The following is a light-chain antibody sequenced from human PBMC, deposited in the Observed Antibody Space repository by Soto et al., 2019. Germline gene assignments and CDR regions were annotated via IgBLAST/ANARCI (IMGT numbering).Light chain of an antibody. CDR1: QTISSW. CDR2: KAS. Sequence: TQFSQSPSTLSGSVGDRVTITCRASQTISSWLAWYQQKPGKAPKLLIYKASTLKSGVPSRFSGSGSGTEFTLTISSLQPDDFATYYCQHYNSYSEAFGQGTKVDIK. J-gene: IGKJ1*01. V-gene: IGKV1-5*03. CDR3: QHYNSYSEA.